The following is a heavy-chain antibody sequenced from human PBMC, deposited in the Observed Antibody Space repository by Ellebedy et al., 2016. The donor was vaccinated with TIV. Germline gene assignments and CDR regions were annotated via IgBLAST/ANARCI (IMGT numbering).Heavy chain of an antibody. V-gene: IGHV3-23*01. J-gene: IGHJ4*02. CDR2: LSRSGDTP. CDR3: AKMSSYDPYDY. CDR1: GFTIDSYV. Sequence: PGGSLRLSCAASGFTIDSYVMTWVRQAPGRGLEWISALSRSGDTPYYADSVKGRFTISRDNSRNTLYLQMNSLRAEDTALYYCAKMSSYDPYDYWGQGALVTVSS. D-gene: IGHD3-3*01.